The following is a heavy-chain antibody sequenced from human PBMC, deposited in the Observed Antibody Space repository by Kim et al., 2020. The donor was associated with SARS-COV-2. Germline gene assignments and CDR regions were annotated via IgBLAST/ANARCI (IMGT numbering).Heavy chain of an antibody. CDR2: T. J-gene: IGHJ4*02. V-gene: IGHV4-31*02. D-gene: IGHD6-13*01. Sequence: TSYHPSLKSRVTISVDTSKNQFSLKLSSVTAADTAVYYCARSSSSWEFDYWGQGTLVIVSS. CDR3: ARSSSSWEFDY.